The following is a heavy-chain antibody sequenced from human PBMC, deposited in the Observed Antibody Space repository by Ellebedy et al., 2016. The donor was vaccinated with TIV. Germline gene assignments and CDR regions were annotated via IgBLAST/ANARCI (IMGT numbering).Heavy chain of an antibody. V-gene: IGHV3-66*01. Sequence: GESLKISCAASGFTVSSNYMSWVRQAPGKGLEWVSVIYSGGSTYYADSVKGRFTISRDNSKNTLYLQMNSLRAEDTAVYYCARDRYHDYGGTPVGYWGQGTLVTVSS. J-gene: IGHJ4*02. CDR1: GFTVSSNY. CDR2: IYSGGST. D-gene: IGHD4-23*01. CDR3: ARDRYHDYGGTPVGY.